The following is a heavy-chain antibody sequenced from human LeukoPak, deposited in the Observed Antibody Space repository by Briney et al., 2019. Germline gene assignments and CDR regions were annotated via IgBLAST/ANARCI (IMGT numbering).Heavy chain of an antibody. CDR3: ARVSDYVWGSHLDY. CDR2: IYYSGST. V-gene: IGHV4-59*01. D-gene: IGHD3-16*02. CDR1: GGSLSSYY. Sequence: SETLSLTCTVSGGSLSSYYWSWIRQPPGKGLEWIGYIYYSGSTNHNPSLKSRVTISVDTSKNQFSLKLSSVTAADTAVYYCARVSDYVWGSHLDYWGQGTLVTVSS. J-gene: IGHJ4*02.